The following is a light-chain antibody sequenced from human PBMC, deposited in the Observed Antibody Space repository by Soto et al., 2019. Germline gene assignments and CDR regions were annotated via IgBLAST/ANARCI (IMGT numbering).Light chain of an antibody. J-gene: IGLJ2*01. CDR1: NSDVGGYNY. CDR2: DVS. V-gene: IGLV2-8*01. CDR3: QAWDSSTANVV. Sequence: QSALTQPPSASGSPGQSVTISCTGTNSDVGGYNYVSWYQQHPGKAPKLMISDVSKRPSGIPERFSGSNSGNTATLTISGTQAMDEADYYCQAWDSSTANVVFGGGTKLTVL.